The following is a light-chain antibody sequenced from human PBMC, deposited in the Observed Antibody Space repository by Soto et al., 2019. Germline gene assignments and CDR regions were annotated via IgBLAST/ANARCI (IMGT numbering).Light chain of an antibody. V-gene: IGLV2-23*02. Sequence: QSVVTQPASVSGSPGQSVTISCSGSGIGNYNLVSWYQHLPGRAPKLLIFEVTMRPSGISDRFSGSKSASTASLTISGLQAEDEGDYYFASYAGSRTYVFGSGTKLTVL. CDR3: ASYAGSRTYV. J-gene: IGLJ1*01. CDR1: SGIGNYNL. CDR2: EVT.